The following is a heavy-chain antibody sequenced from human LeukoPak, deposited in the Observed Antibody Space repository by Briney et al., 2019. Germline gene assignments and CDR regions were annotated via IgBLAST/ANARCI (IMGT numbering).Heavy chain of an antibody. Sequence: SETLSLTCAVYGGSFSGYYWSWIRQPPGKGLEWIGSIYYSGSTYYNPSLKSRVTISVDTSKNQFSLKLSSVTAADTAVYYCAREHSSSWYRAYYYYMDVWGKGTTVTVSS. CDR1: GGSFSGYY. CDR3: AREHSSSWYRAYYYYMDV. CDR2: IYYSGST. V-gene: IGHV4-34*01. D-gene: IGHD6-13*01. J-gene: IGHJ6*03.